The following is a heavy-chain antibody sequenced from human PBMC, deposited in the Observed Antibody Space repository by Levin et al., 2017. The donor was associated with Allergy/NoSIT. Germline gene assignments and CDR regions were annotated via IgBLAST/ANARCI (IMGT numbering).Heavy chain of an antibody. CDR2: INPSGDYT. V-gene: IGHV1-46*01. J-gene: IGHJ4*02. Sequence: AASVKVSCKASGYTFTSYYIHWVRQAPGQGLEWMGIINPSGDYTDYAQKFQGRVTTTRDTSTSTVYMELSSLRSEDTAVYYCARGGYSSGWYGWDYWGQGTLVTVSS. D-gene: IGHD6-19*01. CDR3: ARGGYSSGWYGWDY. CDR1: GYTFTSYY.